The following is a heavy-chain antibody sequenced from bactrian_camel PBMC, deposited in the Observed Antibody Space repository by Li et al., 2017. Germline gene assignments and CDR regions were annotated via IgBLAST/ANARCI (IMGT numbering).Heavy chain of an antibody. CDR2: IRAGVSP. D-gene: IGHD6*01. CDR3: AARWEYGTPWCDPAYEYDH. CDR1: GYTYNHYC. J-gene: IGHJ4*01. V-gene: IGHV3S40*01. Sequence: VQLVESGGGSVKAGGSLTLTCVASGYTYNHYCMGWFREAPGKVREGVATIRAGVSPYVVDSVKGRFTISQDSAKNTVLLQMNNLKPEDTAKYYCAARWEYGTPWCDPAYEYDHWGQGTQVTVS.